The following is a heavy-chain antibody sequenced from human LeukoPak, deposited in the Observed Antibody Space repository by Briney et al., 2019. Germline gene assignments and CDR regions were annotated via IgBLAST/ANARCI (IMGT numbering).Heavy chain of an antibody. V-gene: IGHV1-2*02. J-gene: IGHJ4*02. CDR2: INPNSGDT. CDR3: ARDPGLGYSGYDLAW. Sequence: ASVKVSCKASGYTFTGYYMSWVRQAPGQGLEWMGWINPNSGDTNYAQKFQGRVTMTRDTSIRTAYMELSRLRSDGTAVYYCARDPGLGYSGYDLAWWGQGTLVTVSS. CDR1: GYTFTGYY. D-gene: IGHD5-12*01.